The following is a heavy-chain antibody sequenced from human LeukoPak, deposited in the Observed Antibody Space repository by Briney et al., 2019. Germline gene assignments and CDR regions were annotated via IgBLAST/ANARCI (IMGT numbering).Heavy chain of an antibody. CDR1: GGTFSSYA. J-gene: IGHJ3*02. Sequence: SVKVSCKASGGTFSSYAISWVRQAPGQGLEWMGRIIPILGIANYAQKFQGRVTITADESTSTAYMELSSLRSEDTAVYYYARARVTTAGDAFDIWGQGTMVTVSS. V-gene: IGHV1-69*04. CDR3: ARARVTTAGDAFDI. CDR2: IIPILGIA. D-gene: IGHD4-11*01.